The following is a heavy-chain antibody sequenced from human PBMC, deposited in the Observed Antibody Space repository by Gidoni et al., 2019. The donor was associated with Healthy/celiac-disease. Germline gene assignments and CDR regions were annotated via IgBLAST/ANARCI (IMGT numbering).Heavy chain of an antibody. Sequence: EVQLLESGGGWVQPGGSRRPSCAAAGFTFSSYAMRWVRQAPGKGLEWFSAISGSGGSTYYAAAVKGRFTISRDNSKNTLYLQMNSLRAEDTAVYYCAKGPAADHYYYGMDVWGQGTTVTVSS. J-gene: IGHJ6*02. V-gene: IGHV3-23*01. CDR3: AKGPAADHYYYGMDV. CDR2: ISGSGGST. CDR1: GFTFSSYA. D-gene: IGHD6-13*01.